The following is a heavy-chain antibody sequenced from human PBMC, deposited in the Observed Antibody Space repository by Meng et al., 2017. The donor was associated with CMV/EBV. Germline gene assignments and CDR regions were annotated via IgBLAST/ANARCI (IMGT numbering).Heavy chain of an antibody. CDR1: GGSISSYY. V-gene: IGHV4-4*07. Sequence: QVPLYVSGPRRLKPAETLSLTCTVSGGSISSYYWSWIRQPAGKGLEWIGRIYTSGSTNYNPSLKSRVTMSVDTSKNQFSLKLSSVTAADTAVYYCARGPEVDYGDYVGLDYWGQGTLVTVSS. J-gene: IGHJ4*02. CDR2: IYTSGST. D-gene: IGHD4-17*01. CDR3: ARGPEVDYGDYVGLDY.